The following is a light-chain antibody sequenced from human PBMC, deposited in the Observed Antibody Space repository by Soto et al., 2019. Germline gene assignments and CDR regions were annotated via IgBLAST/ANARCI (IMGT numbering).Light chain of an antibody. CDR1: QRVNIN. V-gene: IGKV3-15*01. CDR3: QQYNNWPRT. J-gene: IGKJ1*01. CDR2: GAS. Sequence: EIVLTQSPGTLSWSRWEIATLSFLASQRVNINLAWYQQKPGQAPRLLIYGASTRATGIPARFSGSGSGTEFTLTISSLQSEDFGVYYCQQYNNWPRTFGQGTKVDIK.